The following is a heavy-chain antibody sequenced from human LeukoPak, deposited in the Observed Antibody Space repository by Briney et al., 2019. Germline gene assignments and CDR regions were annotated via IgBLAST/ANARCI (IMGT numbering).Heavy chain of an antibody. CDR1: GYTFTSYD. CDR2: MNPNSGHT. CDR3: ARSIVGVRRRNDY. J-gene: IGHJ4*02. V-gene: IGHV1-8*01. D-gene: IGHD1-26*01. Sequence: ASVKVSCKASGYTFTSYDIIWARQASGQGLEWMGWMNPNSGHTGYAQKFQGRATMTRTTSISTAYMELTSLTSEDSAVYYCARSIVGVRRRNDYWGQGTLVTVSS.